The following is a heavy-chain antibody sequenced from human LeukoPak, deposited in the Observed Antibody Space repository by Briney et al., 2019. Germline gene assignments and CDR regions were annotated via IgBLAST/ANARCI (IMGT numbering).Heavy chain of an antibody. CDR1: GFTFDDYA. CDR3: AKDLSVRHYYGSGSYFDS. D-gene: IGHD3-10*01. J-gene: IGHJ4*01. Sequence: PGGSLILSCAASGFTFDDYAMHWVRQAPGKGLEWVSLISGDGDSTYYADSVKGRFTISRDNSKNSLYLQMNSLRTEDTALYYCAKDLSVRHYYGSGSYFDSWGHGTLVADPS. V-gene: IGHV3-43*02. CDR2: ISGDGDST.